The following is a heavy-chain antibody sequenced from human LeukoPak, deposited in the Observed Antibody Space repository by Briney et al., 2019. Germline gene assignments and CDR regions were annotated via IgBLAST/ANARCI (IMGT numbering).Heavy chain of an antibody. Sequence: SVKVSCKASGGTFSSYAISWVRQAPGQGLEWMGGIIPIFGTANYAQKFQGRVTITTDESTSTAYMELSSLRSEDTAVYYCARSVHARGPVSSTSCYTWGQGTLVTVSS. D-gene: IGHD2-2*02. CDR2: IIPIFGTA. CDR1: GGTFSSYA. V-gene: IGHV1-69*05. CDR3: ARSVHARGPVSSTSCYT. J-gene: IGHJ5*02.